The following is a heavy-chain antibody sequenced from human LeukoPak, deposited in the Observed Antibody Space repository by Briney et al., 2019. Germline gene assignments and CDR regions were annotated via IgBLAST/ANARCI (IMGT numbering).Heavy chain of an antibody. CDR2: ISGSGGST. J-gene: IGHJ3*02. V-gene: IGHV3-23*01. CDR1: GFTFSSYA. CDR3: ARTYDSSGYYWGAAFDI. Sequence: HTGGSLRLSCAASGFTFSSYAMSWVRQAPGKGLEWVSAISGSGGSTYYADSVKGRFTISRDNSKNTLYLQMNSLRAEDTALYHCARTYDSSGYYWGAAFDIWGQGTMVTVSS. D-gene: IGHD3-22*01.